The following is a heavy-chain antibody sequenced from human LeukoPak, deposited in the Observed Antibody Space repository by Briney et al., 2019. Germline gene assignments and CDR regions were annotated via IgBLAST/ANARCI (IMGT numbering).Heavy chain of an antibody. CDR2: ISSSGSSI. D-gene: IGHD5-24*01. J-gene: IGHJ4*02. V-gene: IGHV3-11*01. Sequence: GGSLRLSCAASGFTFSDFIMHWVRQAPGKGLEWVSYISSSGSSIYYADSVSGRFTISRDNAKNSLYLQMNSLRAEDTAVYYCARGRRDGYNYVNYWGQGTLVTVSS. CDR1: GFTFSDFI. CDR3: ARGRRDGYNYVNY.